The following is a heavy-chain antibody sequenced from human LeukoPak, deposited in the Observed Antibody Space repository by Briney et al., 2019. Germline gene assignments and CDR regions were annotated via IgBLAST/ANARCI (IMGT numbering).Heavy chain of an antibody. CDR2: IYYSGST. Sequence: PSETLSLTCTVSGGSISSSSYYWGWIRQPPGKGLEWIGSIYYSGSTYYNPSLKSRVTISVDTSKNQLSLKLSPVTAADTAVYYCVIAARFFFDYWGQGTLVTVSS. V-gene: IGHV4-39*01. D-gene: IGHD6-6*01. CDR1: GGSISSSSYY. J-gene: IGHJ4*02. CDR3: VIAARFFFDY.